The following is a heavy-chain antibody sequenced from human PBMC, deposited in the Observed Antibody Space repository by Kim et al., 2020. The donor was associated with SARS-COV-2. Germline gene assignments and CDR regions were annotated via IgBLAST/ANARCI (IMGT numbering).Heavy chain of an antibody. V-gene: IGHV4-39*01. J-gene: IGHJ5*02. CDR2: IHYSGRA. CDR3: ATHEEALNWFDP. Sequence: SETLSLTCTVSGGSISSNSRYWDWIRQPPGKPLEWIGNIHYSGRARYNPSLQSRVTLFVDTSKNQFSLRLTSVPAADKAIYYCATHEEALNWFDPWGRGILVSVSS. CDR1: GGSISSNSRY.